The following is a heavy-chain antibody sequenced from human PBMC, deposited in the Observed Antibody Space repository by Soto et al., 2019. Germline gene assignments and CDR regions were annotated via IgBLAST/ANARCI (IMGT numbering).Heavy chain of an antibody. D-gene: IGHD2-15*01. V-gene: IGHV2-5*02. CDR2: IYWDDDK. CDR3: AHVLVVAATFDF. Sequence: SGPTLVNPTQTLTLTCTFSGFSLTTSGVGVGWIRQPPGKALEWLAVIYWDDDKRYSPSLKSRLTITKGTSKNQVLLTMTNMDPVDTATYFCAHVLVVAATFDFWGQGALVTVSS. J-gene: IGHJ5*01. CDR1: GFSLTTSGVG.